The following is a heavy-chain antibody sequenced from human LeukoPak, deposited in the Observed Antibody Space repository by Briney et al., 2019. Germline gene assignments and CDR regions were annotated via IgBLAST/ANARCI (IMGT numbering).Heavy chain of an antibody. CDR1: GLTFSNFW. J-gene: IGHJ4*02. V-gene: IGHV3-15*01. Sequence: GSLRLSCAASGLTFSNFWMSWVRQPPGKGLEWVGRIKSDGTTDYIAPVKGRFTISRDNPEDTVYLQMDSLKTEDTADYYCTTDPRHWGQGTLVTVSS. CDR2: IKSDGTT. CDR3: TTDPRH.